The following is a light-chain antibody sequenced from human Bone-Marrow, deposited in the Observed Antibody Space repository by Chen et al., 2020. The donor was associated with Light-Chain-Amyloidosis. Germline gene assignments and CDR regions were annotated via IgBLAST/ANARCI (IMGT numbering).Light chain of an antibody. CDR1: QTISSNY. J-gene: IGKJ4*01. CDR2: GSS. Sequence: EIVLTQSPGTMSLSTGEGANLSCRASQTISSNYFTWYQQQFGQAPRLLIYGSSSRVTGIPHRFTGSGSGTDFTLAIHRLAPEDFAMYYCGQYRTSPLTFGPGTKVKIK. V-gene: IGKV3-20*01. CDR3: GQYRTSPLT.